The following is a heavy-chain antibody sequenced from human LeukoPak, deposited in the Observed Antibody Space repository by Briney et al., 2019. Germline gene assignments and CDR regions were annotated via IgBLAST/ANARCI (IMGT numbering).Heavy chain of an antibody. D-gene: IGHD4-17*01. J-gene: IGHJ3*02. CDR3: ARYGLGDTFDI. CDR1: GFTFSSYW. Sequence: GGSLRLSCAASGFTFSSYWMSWVRQAPGKGLEWMASIKQDASETRYVDSVKGRFTILRDNTETSLFLHMNSLRVEDTAVYYCARYGLGDTFDIWGHGTVVTVSS. CDR2: IKQDASET. V-gene: IGHV3-7*01.